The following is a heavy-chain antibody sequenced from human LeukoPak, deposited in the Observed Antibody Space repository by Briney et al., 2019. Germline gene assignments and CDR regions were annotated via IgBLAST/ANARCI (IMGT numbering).Heavy chain of an antibody. CDR3: ARCSFKLYSNHWFDP. V-gene: IGHV4-59*12. J-gene: IGHJ5*02. CDR2: IYYSGST. D-gene: IGHD4-11*01. Sequence: SETLSLTCTVSGGSISSYYWSWIRQPPGKGLEWIGYIYYSGSTNYNPSLKSRVTISVDRSKNQFSLKLSSVTAADTAVYYCARCSFKLYSNHWFDPWGQGTLVTVSS. CDR1: GGSISSYY.